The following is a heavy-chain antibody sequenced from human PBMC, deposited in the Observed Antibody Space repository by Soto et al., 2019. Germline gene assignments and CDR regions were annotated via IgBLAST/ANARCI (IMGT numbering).Heavy chain of an antibody. CDR3: AKASEDCSSTSCYGYYFDY. D-gene: IGHD2-2*01. V-gene: IGHV3-23*01. J-gene: IGHJ4*02. CDR1: GFTFSSYA. Sequence: GGSLRLSCAASGFTFSSYAMSWVRQAPGKGLEWVSAISGSGGSTYYADSVKGRFTISRDNSKNTLYLQMNSLRAEDTAVYYCAKASEDCSSTSCYGYYFDYWGQGTLVTVSS. CDR2: ISGSGGST.